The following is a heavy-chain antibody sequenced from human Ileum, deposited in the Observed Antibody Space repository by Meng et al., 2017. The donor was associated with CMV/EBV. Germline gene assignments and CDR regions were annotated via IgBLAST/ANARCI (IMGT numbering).Heavy chain of an antibody. CDR1: GFTFSGSA. CDR3: TRRVGATTFDP. CDR2: IRSKANSYAT. V-gene: IGHV3-73*01. D-gene: IGHD1-26*01. J-gene: IGHJ5*02. Sequence: CAASGFTFSGSAMHWDRQASGKGLEWVGRIRSKANSYATAYAASVKGRFTISRDDSKNTAYLQMNSLKTEDTAVYYCTRRVGATTFDPWGQGTLVTVSS.